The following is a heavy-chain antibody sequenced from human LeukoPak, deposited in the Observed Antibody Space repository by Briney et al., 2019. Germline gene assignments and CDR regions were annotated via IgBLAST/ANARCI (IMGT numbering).Heavy chain of an antibody. D-gene: IGHD3-10*01. V-gene: IGHV3-73*01. CDR2: IRSKANSYAT. Sequence: GGSLRLSCAASGFTFSGSAMHWVRQASGKGLEWVGRIRSKANSYATAYAASVKGRFTISRDDSKNTAYLQMNSLKTEDTAVYYCAMVRGANPDFDYWGQGTLVTVSS. J-gene: IGHJ4*02. CDR1: GFTFSGSA. CDR3: AMVRGANPDFDY.